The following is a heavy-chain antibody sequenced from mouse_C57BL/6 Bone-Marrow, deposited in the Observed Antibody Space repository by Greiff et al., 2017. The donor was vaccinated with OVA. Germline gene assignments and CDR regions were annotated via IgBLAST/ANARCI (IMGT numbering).Heavy chain of an antibody. V-gene: IGHV1-20*01. CDR3: ARSPYSNYLYYFDY. CDR1: GYSFTGYF. CDR2: INPYNGDT. J-gene: IGHJ2*01. D-gene: IGHD2-5*01. Sequence: EVQLQQSGPELVKPGDSVKISCKASGYSFTGYFMNWVMQSHGKSLEWIGRINPYNGDTFYNQKFKGKATLTVDKSSSTAHMELRSLTSEDSAVYYCARSPYSNYLYYFDYWGQGTTLTVSS.